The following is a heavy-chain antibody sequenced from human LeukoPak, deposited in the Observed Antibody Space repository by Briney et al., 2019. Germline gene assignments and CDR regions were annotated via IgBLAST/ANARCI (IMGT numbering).Heavy chain of an antibody. CDR2: IYRGGTI. V-gene: IGHV4-4*09. CDR3: ARHLISYDSTEDYYYGMDV. D-gene: IGHD3-22*01. CDR1: GGSISDYY. J-gene: IGHJ6*02. Sequence: SETLSLTCSVSGGSISDYYWSWIRQPPGKGLEWIGYIYRGGTINYNPSVKSRVTMSLDTSKNQFSLKLSSVTAADTAVYYCARHLISYDSTEDYYYGMDVWGQGTTVTVSS.